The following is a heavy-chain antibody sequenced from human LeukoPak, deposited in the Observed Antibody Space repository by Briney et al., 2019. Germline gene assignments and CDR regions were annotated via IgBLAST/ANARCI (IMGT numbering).Heavy chain of an antibody. D-gene: IGHD1-26*01. V-gene: IGHV1-69*13. Sequence: GASVKVSCKASGYTFTSYAMNWVRQAPGQGLEWMGGIIPKFGTGNYAQKFQGRVTITADANTNTAYMELNSLRSEDTAVYYCAREGSYYAFNWFDPWGQGTLVTVSS. CDR3: AREGSYYAFNWFDP. CDR1: GYTFTSYA. CDR2: IIPKFGTG. J-gene: IGHJ5*02.